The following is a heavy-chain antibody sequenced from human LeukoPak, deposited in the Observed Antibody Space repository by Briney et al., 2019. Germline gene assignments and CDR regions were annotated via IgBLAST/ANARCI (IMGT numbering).Heavy chain of an antibody. V-gene: IGHV4-4*07. J-gene: IGHJ4*02. CDR2: IYITGST. CDR3: ARDGLYTSGYSYFDY. CDR1: GASITSYH. D-gene: IGHD5-18*01. Sequence: SETLSLTCTVSGASITSYHWSWIRQSAGKGLEWIGRIYITGSTNYNPSLKSRVTMSIDTSKNQFSLRVSSVTAADTAIYYCARDGLYTSGYSYFDYWGQGTLISVSS.